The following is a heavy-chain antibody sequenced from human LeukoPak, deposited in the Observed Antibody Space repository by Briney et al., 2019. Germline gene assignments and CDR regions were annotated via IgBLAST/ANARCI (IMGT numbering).Heavy chain of an antibody. CDR1: GYTFTGYY. Sequence: GASVKVSCKASGYTFTGYYMHWVRQAPGQGLEWMGWINPNSGGTNYAQKFQGRVTMTRDTSISTAYMELSRLRSDDTAVYYCARGAYSSGWLVAYYYYYMDVWGKGTTVTVSS. D-gene: IGHD6-19*01. V-gene: IGHV1-2*02. CDR2: INPNSGGT. J-gene: IGHJ6*03. CDR3: ARGAYSSGWLVAYYYYYMDV.